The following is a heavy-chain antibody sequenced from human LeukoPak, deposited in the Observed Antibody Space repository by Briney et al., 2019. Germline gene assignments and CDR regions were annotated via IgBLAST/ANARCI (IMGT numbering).Heavy chain of an antibody. CDR2: IYTSGST. CDR3: ARAYPPFCSSTSCYMVGGYFQH. Sequence: SETLSLTCTVSGGSISSYYWSWIRQPAGKGLEWIGRIYTSGSTNYNPSLKSRVTMSVDTSKNQFSLKLSSVTAADTAVYYCARAYPPFCSSTSCYMVGGYFQHWGQGTLVTVSS. D-gene: IGHD2-2*02. V-gene: IGHV4-4*07. CDR1: GGSISSYY. J-gene: IGHJ1*01.